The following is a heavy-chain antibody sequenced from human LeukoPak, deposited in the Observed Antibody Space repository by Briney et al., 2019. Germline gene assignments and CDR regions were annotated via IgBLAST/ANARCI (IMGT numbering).Heavy chain of an antibody. D-gene: IGHD3-22*01. CDR1: GDSINSYSDY. CDR2: IYHSGNT. CDR3: ARHLSGKVITFEH. J-gene: IGHJ4*02. V-gene: IGHV4-39*01. Sequence: PSETLSLTCTVSGDSINSYSDYWGWVRQTPGKGLEWIGSIYHSGNTYYHPSLKSRVSISVDTSKNQFYLRLTSVTAADTALYYCARHLSGKVITFEHWGLGTRVIVSS.